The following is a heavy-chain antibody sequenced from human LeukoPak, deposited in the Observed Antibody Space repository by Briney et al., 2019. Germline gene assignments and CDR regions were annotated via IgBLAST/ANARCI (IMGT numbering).Heavy chain of an antibody. CDR2: IHYSGNT. CDR1: GGSTSSSNYY. J-gene: IGHJ4*02. CDR3: ARDHGGLDY. V-gene: IGHV4-39*02. Sequence: SETLSLTCTVSGGSTSSSNYYWGWIRQPPGKGLEWIGGIHYSGNTYYNPSLKSRVTISIDTSKNQFSLKLSSVTAADTAVYYCARDHGGLDYWGQGTVVTVSS.